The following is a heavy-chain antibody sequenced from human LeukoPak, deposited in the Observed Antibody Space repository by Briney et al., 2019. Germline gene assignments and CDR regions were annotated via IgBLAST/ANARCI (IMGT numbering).Heavy chain of an antibody. CDR2: IYYSGST. V-gene: IGHV4-59*01. Sequence: SETLSLTCTVSGGSISSYYWSWIRQPPGKGLEWIGYIYYSGSTNYNPSLKSRVTISVDTSKNQFSLKLSSVTAADTAVYYCAKWQPHGERWGGFDYWGQGALVTVSS. D-gene: IGHD4-23*01. CDR3: AKWQPHGERWGGFDY. CDR1: GGSISSYY. J-gene: IGHJ4*02.